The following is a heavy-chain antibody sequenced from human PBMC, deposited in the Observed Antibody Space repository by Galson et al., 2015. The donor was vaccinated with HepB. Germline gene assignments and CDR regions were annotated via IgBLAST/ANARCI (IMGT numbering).Heavy chain of an antibody. CDR1: GGTFSSYA. D-gene: IGHD5-24*01. V-gene: IGHV1-69*13. Sequence: SVKVSCKASGGTFSSYAISWVRQAPGQGLEWMGGIIPIFGTANYAQKFQGRVTITADESTSTAYMELSSLRSEDTAVYYCARGRNGHNDFDSWGQGTLVTVSS. CDR2: IIPIFGTA. J-gene: IGHJ4*02. CDR3: ARGRNGHNDFDS.